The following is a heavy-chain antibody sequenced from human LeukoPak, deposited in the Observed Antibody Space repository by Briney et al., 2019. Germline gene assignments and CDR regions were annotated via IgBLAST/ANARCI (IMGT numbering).Heavy chain of an antibody. J-gene: IGHJ6*03. V-gene: IGHV4-4*09. Sequence: SETLSLTCTVSGGPISSYHWSWIRQPPGKGLEWIGYIYTSGSTNYNPSLKSRVTISVDTSKNQFSLKLSSVTAADTAVYYCASTSLAAAGYYYMDVWGKGTTVTVSS. CDR2: IYTSGST. CDR3: ASTSLAAAGYYYMDV. D-gene: IGHD6-13*01. CDR1: GGPISSYH.